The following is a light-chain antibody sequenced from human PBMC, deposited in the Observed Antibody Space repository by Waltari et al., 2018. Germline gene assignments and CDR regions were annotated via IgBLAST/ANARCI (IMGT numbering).Light chain of an antibody. V-gene: IGKV1-39*01. J-gene: IGKJ2*01. CDR3: QQSYSTPLYS. CDR1: QNIDGF. CDR2: AAS. Sequence: DIQMTQSPSSLSPSVGDRVTITCRASQNIDGFLHWYQQKPGKDPKHLIYAASTLQRAVSSSVTGSGSVTYYTLSITSLQPEDVATYYCQQSYSTPLYSFGQGTKLEIK.